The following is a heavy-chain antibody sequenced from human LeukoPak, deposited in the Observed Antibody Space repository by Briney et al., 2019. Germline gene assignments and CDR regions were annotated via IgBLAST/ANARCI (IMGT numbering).Heavy chain of an antibody. D-gene: IGHD6-13*01. J-gene: IGHJ4*02. V-gene: IGHV1-3*01. CDR1: GYTFTTYA. CDR3: ARDPIGSRWPYYFDY. CDR2: INAGNGNT. Sequence: ASVKVSCKASGYTFTTYAMHWVRQAPGQRLEWMGWINAGNGNTKYSQKFQARVTVTRDTSASTAYMELSSLRSEDTAVYYCARDPIGSRWPYYFDYWGQGTLVTVSS.